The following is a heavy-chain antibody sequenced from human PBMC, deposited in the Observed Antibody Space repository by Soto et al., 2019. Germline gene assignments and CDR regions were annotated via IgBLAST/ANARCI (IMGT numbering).Heavy chain of an antibody. D-gene: IGHD6-6*01. V-gene: IGHV4-30-4*01. J-gene: IGHJ6*02. CDR2: IYYSGST. CDR3: ARDSSIAARPSYYYYYYGMDV. CDR1: GGSISSGAYY. Sequence: PSETLSLTCPVSGGSISSGAYYWSWIRQPPGKGLEWIGYIYYSGSTYYNPSLKSRVTISVDTSKNQFSLKLSSVTAADTAVYYCARDSSIAARPSYYYYYYGMDVWGQGTTVTVSS.